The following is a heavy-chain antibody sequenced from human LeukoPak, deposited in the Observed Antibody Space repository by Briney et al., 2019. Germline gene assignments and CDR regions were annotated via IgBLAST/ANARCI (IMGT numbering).Heavy chain of an antibody. D-gene: IGHD4-11*01. CDR3: AKGRGSNCDGGDC. Sequence: GGSLRLSCAASGFTFRSYNMIWVLQAPGEGLEWVSTIRGSGGITYYADSVKGRFTISRDESKNTLYLQMNSLRAEDTAVYYCAKGRGSNCDGGDCWGPGTLVTVSS. J-gene: IGHJ4*02. V-gene: IGHV3-23*01. CDR2: IRGSGGIT. CDR1: GFTFRSYN.